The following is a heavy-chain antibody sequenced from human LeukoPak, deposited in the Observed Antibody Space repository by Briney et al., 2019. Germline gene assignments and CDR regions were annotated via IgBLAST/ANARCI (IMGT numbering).Heavy chain of an antibody. D-gene: IGHD3-10*01. J-gene: IGHJ4*02. CDR2: ISACNGNT. CDR1: GYTFTSYG. V-gene: IGHV1-18*04. CDR3: AREGYYGSGSYYNRSPFDY. Sequence: ASVKVSCKASGYTFTSYGISWVRQAPGQGLEWMGWISACNGNTNYAQKLQGRVTMTTDTSTSTAYMELRSLRSDDTAVYYCAREGYYGSGSYYNRSPFDYWGQGTLVTVSS.